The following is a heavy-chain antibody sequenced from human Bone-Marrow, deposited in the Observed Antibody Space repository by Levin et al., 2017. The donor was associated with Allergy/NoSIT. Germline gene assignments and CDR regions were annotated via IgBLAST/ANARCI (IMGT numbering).Heavy chain of an antibody. CDR3: ARGNYYGSGRGDY. CDR2: ISAYNGDT. J-gene: IGHJ4*02. D-gene: IGHD3-10*01. CDR1: GFTFDSYG. Sequence: ASVKVSCKTSGFTFDSYGFSWVRQAPGQGLEWMGWISAYNGDTDHLQKFQGRLSMTTDVSTNTVYMELWSLRSDDTAVYYCARGNYYGSGRGDYWGQGTLVTVSS. V-gene: IGHV1-18*01.